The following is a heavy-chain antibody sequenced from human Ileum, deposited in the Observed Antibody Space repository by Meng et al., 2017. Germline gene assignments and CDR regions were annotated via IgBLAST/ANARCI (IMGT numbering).Heavy chain of an antibody. CDR3: ARDQGSYGNFQH. J-gene: IGHJ1*01. CDR2: IRQDGSEE. CDR1: GFTFSNYG. Sequence: VTLVGVGGGVGHPGRSLELSWQASGFTFSNYGLPWVRQAPGKGLAWVANIRQDGSEEHYVDSVKGRFTISRDNAKNSLYLQMNSLRDEDTAVYYCARDQGSYGNFQHWGQGTLVTVSS. D-gene: IGHD3-16*01. V-gene: IGHV3-7*01.